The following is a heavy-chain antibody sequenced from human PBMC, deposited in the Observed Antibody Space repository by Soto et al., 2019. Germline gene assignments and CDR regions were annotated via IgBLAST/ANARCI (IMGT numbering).Heavy chain of an antibody. CDR3: ARGGVPAAMSY. CDR2: INSDGSNT. V-gene: IGHV3-74*01. CDR1: GFTFSSFW. J-gene: IGHJ4*02. Sequence: GGSLRLSCAASGFTFSSFWMHWVHQAPGEGLVWVSRINSDGSNTNYADSVKGRFTISRDNAKNTLYLQMNSLRAEDTAVYYCARGGVPAAMSYWGQGTLVTVSS. D-gene: IGHD2-2*01.